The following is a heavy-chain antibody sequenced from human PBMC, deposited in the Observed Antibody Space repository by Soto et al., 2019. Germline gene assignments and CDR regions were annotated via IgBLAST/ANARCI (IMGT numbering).Heavy chain of an antibody. CDR3: ARGVTTSGYGMDF. V-gene: IGHV4-31*03. D-gene: IGHD1-1*01. CDR1: GGSISSGSYY. Sequence: QVQLQESGPGLVKPSQTLFLTCTVSGGSISSGSYYWSWIRQHPGKGLEWIGYIYYSGSTYYNPALKGRVTRAPDTSKPQFSRKLISVTAADTAVYYCARGVTTSGYGMDFWGQGTTVTVSS. J-gene: IGHJ6*02. CDR2: IYYSGST.